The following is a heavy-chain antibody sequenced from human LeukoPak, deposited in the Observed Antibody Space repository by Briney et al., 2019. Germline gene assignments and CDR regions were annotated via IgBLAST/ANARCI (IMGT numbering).Heavy chain of an antibody. D-gene: IGHD3-16*02. J-gene: IGHJ4*02. CDR2: ISGSGGST. Sequence: AGGSLRLSCAASGFTFSSYAMNWVRQAPGKGLEGVSGISGSGGSTYYADSVKGRFTISRDNSKNTLFLQMNSLRAEDTAVCYCAKDGVGRPSQLLFSYWGQGTLVTVSS. CDR1: GFTFSSYA. CDR3: AKDGVGRPSQLLFSY. V-gene: IGHV3-23*01.